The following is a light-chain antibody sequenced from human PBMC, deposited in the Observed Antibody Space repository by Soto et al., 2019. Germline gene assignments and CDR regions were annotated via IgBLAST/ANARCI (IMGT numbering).Light chain of an antibody. J-gene: IGKJ1*01. CDR2: GAS. CDR1: ENVRTF. V-gene: IGKV3-11*01. CDR3: QQHSHWPPWT. Sequence: EVVLTQSPATLSLSPGERATLSCSASENVRTFVDWYQHKPGQAPRLLIYGASNRATGIPARFSGSGSGTDFTLTISTLEPEDFAVYYCQQHSHWPPWTFGQGTRVEIQ.